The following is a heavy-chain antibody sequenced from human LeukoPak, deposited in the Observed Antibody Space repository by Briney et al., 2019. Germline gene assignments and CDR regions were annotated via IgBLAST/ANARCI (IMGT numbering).Heavy chain of an antibody. Sequence: GGSLRLSCAASGFTFSSYSMNWVRQAPGKGLEWVSVIYSGGSTYYADSVKGRFTISRDNSKNTLYPQMNSLRAEDTAVYYCARGAGPYYYDSSGYYPDWGQGTLVTVSS. CDR3: ARGAGPYYYDSSGYYPD. CDR1: GFTFSSYS. J-gene: IGHJ4*02. CDR2: IYSGGST. D-gene: IGHD3-22*01. V-gene: IGHV3-66*01.